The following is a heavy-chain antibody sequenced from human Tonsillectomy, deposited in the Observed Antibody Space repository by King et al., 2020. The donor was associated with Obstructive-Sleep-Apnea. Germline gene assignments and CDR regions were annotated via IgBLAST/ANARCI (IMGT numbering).Heavy chain of an antibody. D-gene: IGHD2-8*01. Sequence: VQLVESGVEVKKPGASVTVSCKASGHTLTTYGVSWVRQAPGQGLEWMGWISLYIGNTIYAQNFQGRVTLSADTSTNTAHMELRSLRSDDTAVYYCARDNGHFVPTNYYYGMDVWGQGTTVTVSS. J-gene: IGHJ6*02. CDR2: ISLYIGNT. V-gene: IGHV1-18*04. CDR3: ARDNGHFVPTNYYYGMDV. CDR1: GHTLTTYG.